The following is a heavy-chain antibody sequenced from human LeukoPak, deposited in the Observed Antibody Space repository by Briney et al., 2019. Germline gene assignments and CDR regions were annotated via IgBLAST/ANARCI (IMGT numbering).Heavy chain of an antibody. D-gene: IGHD2-21*02. Sequence: SETLSLTCAVYGGSFSGYYWSWIRQPPGKGLEWIGEINHSGSTNYNPSLKSRVTIPVDTSKNQFSRKLSSVTAADTAVYYCARGGVTTPDYFDYWGQGTLVTVSS. V-gene: IGHV4-34*01. CDR2: INHSGST. CDR3: ARGGVTTPDYFDY. J-gene: IGHJ4*02. CDR1: GGSFSGYY.